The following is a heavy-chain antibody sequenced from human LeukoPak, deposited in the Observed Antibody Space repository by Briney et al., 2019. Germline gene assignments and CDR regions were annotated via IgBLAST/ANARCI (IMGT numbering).Heavy chain of an antibody. D-gene: IGHD3-22*01. V-gene: IGHV4-4*07. CDR2: IYTSGST. J-gene: IGHJ4*02. Sequence: PSETLSLTCTVSGGSISTYFWSWIRQPAGKGLEWIGRIYTSGSTNYNPSLKSRVTMSVDTSKNQFSLKLSSVTAADTAVYYCAREGYYYDSSGYYYVDYWGQGTLVTVSS. CDR1: GGSISTYF. CDR3: AREGYYYDSSGYYYVDY.